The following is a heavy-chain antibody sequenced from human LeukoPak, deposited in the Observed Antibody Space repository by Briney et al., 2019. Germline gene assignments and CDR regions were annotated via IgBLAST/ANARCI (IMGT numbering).Heavy chain of an antibody. D-gene: IGHD3-10*01. CDR2: KSYDGSNK. Sequence: GGSLRLSCAASGFTFSSYAMHWVRQAPGKGLEWVAVKSYDGSNKYYADSVKGRFTISRDNSKNTLYLQMNSLRAEDTAVYYCARDSKRYYYGSGSYPDYWGQGTLVTVSS. CDR3: ARDSKRYYYGSGSYPDY. V-gene: IGHV3-30-3*01. J-gene: IGHJ4*02. CDR1: GFTFSSYA.